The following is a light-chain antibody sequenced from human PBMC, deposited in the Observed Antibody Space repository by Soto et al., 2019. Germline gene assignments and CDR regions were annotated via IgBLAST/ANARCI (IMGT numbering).Light chain of an antibody. Sequence: QPVLTQSPSASASLGASVKLTCTLSSGHSNYAIAWHQQQSEKGPRYLMKLNSDGSHSKGDGIPDRFSGSSSGAERYLTISSLKSEDEADYYCQTWGSGIVVFGGGTNSPS. V-gene: IGLV4-69*01. CDR3: QTWGSGIVV. CDR2: LNSDGSH. CDR1: SGHSNYA. J-gene: IGLJ2*01.